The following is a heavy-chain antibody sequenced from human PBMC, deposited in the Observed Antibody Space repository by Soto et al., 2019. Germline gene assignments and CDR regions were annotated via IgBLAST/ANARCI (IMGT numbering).Heavy chain of an antibody. Sequence: SVKVSCKASGYSFTNNDVSWVRQATGQGLEWMGWMNPGSGDTGYAQKFQGRVTMTRDISIATAYMELSSLRSDDTAIYYCARMATFGSLNWFDPWGQGTLVTLSS. CDR3: ARMATFGSLNWFDP. V-gene: IGHV1-8*01. CDR1: GYSFTNND. CDR2: MNPGSGDT. J-gene: IGHJ5*02. D-gene: IGHD3-16*01.